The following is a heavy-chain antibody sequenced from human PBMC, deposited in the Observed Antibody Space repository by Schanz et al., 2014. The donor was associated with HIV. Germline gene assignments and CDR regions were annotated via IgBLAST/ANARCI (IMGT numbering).Heavy chain of an antibody. CDR2: ISGSGGHT. J-gene: IGHJ4*02. V-gene: IGHV3-23*01. D-gene: IGHD2-21*01. CDR3: TREGNYYGGSVPGH. Sequence: EVQLLESGGGLVQPGGSLRLSCAASRFTFSSYAMSWVRQAPGKGLEWVSLISGSGGHTYYADSVKGRFTISRDISKRTVYLQMNSLGAEDTAIYYCTREGNYYGGSVPGHWGQGALVSVSS. CDR1: RFTFSSYA.